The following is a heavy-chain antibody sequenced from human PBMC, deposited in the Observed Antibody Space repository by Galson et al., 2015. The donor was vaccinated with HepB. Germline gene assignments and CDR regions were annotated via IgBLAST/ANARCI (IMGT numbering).Heavy chain of an antibody. Sequence: SVKVSCKASGYTFTAYDMHWVRQAPGQGVEWMGWINPNSDGPNYAQRFQGRVTMTRDTSISTAYMELGRLRSDDTAVYYCARLSLYGDDAFDLWGQGTTVPVSS. CDR2: INPNSDGP. V-gene: IGHV1-2*02. J-gene: IGHJ3*01. CDR3: ARLSLYGDDAFDL. D-gene: IGHD4-17*01. CDR1: GYTFTAYD.